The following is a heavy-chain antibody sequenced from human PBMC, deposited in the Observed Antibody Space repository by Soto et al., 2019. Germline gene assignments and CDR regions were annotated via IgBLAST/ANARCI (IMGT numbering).Heavy chain of an antibody. Sequence: ASVKVSCKASGGTFSSYAISWVRQAPGQGLEWMGGIIPIFGTANYAQKFQGRVTITADESTSTAYMELSSLRSEDTAVYYCARDRCRYSYACRNWFDPWGQGTLVTVSS. CDR3: ARDRCRYSYACRNWFDP. J-gene: IGHJ5*02. D-gene: IGHD5-18*01. V-gene: IGHV1-69*13. CDR2: IIPIFGTA. CDR1: GGTFSSYA.